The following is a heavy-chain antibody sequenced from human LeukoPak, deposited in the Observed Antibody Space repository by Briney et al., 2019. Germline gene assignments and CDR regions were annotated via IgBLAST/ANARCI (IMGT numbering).Heavy chain of an antibody. CDR1: GGSFSGYY. V-gene: IGHV4-34*01. CDR2: INHSGST. CDR3: ARGGYVFREWDY. J-gene: IGHJ4*02. D-gene: IGHD5-18*01. Sequence: PSETLSLTCAVYGGSFSGYYWSWIRQPPGKGLEWIGEINHSGSTNYNPSLKSRVTISVDTSKNQFSLKLSSVTAADTAVYYCARGGYVFREWDYWGQGTLVTVSS.